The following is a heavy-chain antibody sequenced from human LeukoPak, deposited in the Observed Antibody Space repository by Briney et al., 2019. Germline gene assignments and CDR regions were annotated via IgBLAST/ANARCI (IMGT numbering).Heavy chain of an antibody. CDR2: INPNSGGT. V-gene: IGHV1-2*02. Sequence: ASMTGSCKAAGSTCSGYYLHWLRPAPGQGLEWMGFINPNSGGTNYAQKFQGRVTMTRDTSISTAYMELSSLTSDDTAVYYCARDLEGYHYGSGNYPQWGQGTLITVSS. D-gene: IGHD3-10*01. CDR1: GSTCSGYY. J-gene: IGHJ4*02. CDR3: ARDLEGYHYGSGNYPQ.